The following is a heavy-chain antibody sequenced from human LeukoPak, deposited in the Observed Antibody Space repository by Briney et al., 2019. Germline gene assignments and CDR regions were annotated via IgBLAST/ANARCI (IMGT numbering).Heavy chain of an antibody. D-gene: IGHD2-15*01. CDR2: IYYSGST. Sequence: PSETLSVTCTVSGGSISSYYWSWIRQPPGKGLEWIGYIYYSGSTNYNPSLKSRVTISVDTSKNQFSLKLSSVTAADTAVYYCAREKGPEGYCSDGSCYSRNAFDIWGQGTMVTVSS. CDR1: GGSISSYY. V-gene: IGHV4-59*01. J-gene: IGHJ3*02. CDR3: AREKGPEGYCSDGSCYSRNAFDI.